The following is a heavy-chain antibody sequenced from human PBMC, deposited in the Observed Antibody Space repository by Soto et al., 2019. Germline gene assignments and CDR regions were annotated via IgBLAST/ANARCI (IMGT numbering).Heavy chain of an antibody. CDR3: GKVPLRPYGFGY. D-gene: IGHD2-21*01. Sequence: GRPAPGKGLEWVSIISGSSGSTYYADSVKGRFIISRDNSKKMLYLQMNSLRAEDRAMYYCGKVPLRPYGFGYWGPGSPVTV. CDR2: ISGSSGST. V-gene: IGHV3-23*01. J-gene: IGHJ4*02.